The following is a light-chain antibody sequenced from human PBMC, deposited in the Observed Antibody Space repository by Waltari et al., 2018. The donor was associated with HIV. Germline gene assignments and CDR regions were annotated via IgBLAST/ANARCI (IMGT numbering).Light chain of an antibody. CDR2: EVI. V-gene: IGLV2-23*02. CDR3: CSFADTNTWV. J-gene: IGLJ3*02. CDR1: SSDVGSHHL. Sequence: QSALPQPASVSGSPGQSITISCTATSSDVGSHHLVSWYQHHPCRAPKLIIYEVIKRPSGVSHRFSGSKSGNTASLTISGLQAEDEADYYCCSFADTNTWVFGGGTKLTVL.